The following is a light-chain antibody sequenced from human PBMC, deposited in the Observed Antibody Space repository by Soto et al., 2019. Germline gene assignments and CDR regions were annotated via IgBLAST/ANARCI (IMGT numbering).Light chain of an antibody. CDR1: QSVSSN. CDR2: GAS. J-gene: IGKJ4*01. Sequence: EIVMTQSPATLSVSPGERATLSCRARQSVSSNLAWYQQKPGQAPRLRIYGASTRATGIPARFSGSGSWTEFTLTISSRQSEDFATYYCQQSYSTPRTFGGGTKVDI. CDR3: QQSYSTPRT. V-gene: IGKV3-15*01.